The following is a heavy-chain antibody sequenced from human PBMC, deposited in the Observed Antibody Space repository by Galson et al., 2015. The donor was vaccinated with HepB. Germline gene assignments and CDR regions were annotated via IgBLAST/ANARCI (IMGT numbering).Heavy chain of an antibody. J-gene: IGHJ6*02. D-gene: IGHD3-3*01. CDR1: GFTFSSYW. CDR3: ARAYTYYDFWSGPHYYYYYGMDV. CDR2: INSDGSST. Sequence: SLRLSCAASGFTFSSYWMHWVRQAPGKGLVWVSRINSDGSSTSYADSVKGRFTISRDNAKNTLYLQMNSLRAEDTAVYYCARAYTYYDFWSGPHYYYYYGMDVWGQGTTVTVSS. V-gene: IGHV3-74*01.